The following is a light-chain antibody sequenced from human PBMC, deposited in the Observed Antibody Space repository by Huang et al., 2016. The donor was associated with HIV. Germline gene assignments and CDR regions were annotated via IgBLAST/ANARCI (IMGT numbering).Light chain of an antibody. CDR1: QSSSW. J-gene: IGKJ1*01. V-gene: IGKV1-5*03. CDR3: QQYNNYPWT. Sequence: DIQMTQSLFTLSASVGDRVTITCRASQSSSWLAWYQQKPGKAPKLLIYEASTLESGVPSRFSGSGSGTEFALTISSLQPDDFATYYCQQYNNYPWTFGQGTKV. CDR2: EAS.